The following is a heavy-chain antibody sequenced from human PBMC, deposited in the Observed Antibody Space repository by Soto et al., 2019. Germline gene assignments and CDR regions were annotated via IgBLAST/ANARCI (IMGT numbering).Heavy chain of an antibody. CDR2: IIPIFGTA. D-gene: IGHD3-10*01. CDR1: GGTFSSYA. J-gene: IGHJ6*02. CDR3: ARGGTGVRGVPDYYYYYGMDV. V-gene: IGHV1-69*12. Sequence: QVQLVQSGAEVKKPGSSVKVSCKASGGTFSSYAISWVRQAPGQGLEWMGGIIPIFGTANYAQKFQGRVTITADESTSTAYRELSSLRSEDTAVYYCARGGTGVRGVPDYYYYYGMDVWGQGTTVTVSS.